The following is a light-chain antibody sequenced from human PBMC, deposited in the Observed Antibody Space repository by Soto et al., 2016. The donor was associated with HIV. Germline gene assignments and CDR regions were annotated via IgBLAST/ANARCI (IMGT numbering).Light chain of an antibody. CDR3: QQFNNYPIT. V-gene: IGKV1-5*03. Sequence: DIQMTQSPSTLSASVGDRVTITCRASHIINDWLAWYQQKPGKAPNLLIYKTSNLESGVPSRFSGSGSGTDFTLTISSLQPEDFATYYCQQFNNYPITFGQGTRLEIK. CDR2: KTS. J-gene: IGKJ5*01. CDR1: HIINDW.